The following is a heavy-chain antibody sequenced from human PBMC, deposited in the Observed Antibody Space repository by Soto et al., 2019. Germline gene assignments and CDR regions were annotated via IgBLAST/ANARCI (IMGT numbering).Heavy chain of an antibody. D-gene: IGHD1-26*01. CDR3: ARQTVLSYSFPM. V-gene: IGHV5-51*01. J-gene: IGHJ3*02. CDR2: IYPADSDT. Sequence: GESLKISCKGSDYSFANDWIGWVRQMPGKGLEWMGIIYPADSDTRHSPSFQGQVTISADKSISTAYLQWSSLKASDTAMYYCARQTVLSYSFPMCGQGPMVTVSS. CDR1: DYSFANDW.